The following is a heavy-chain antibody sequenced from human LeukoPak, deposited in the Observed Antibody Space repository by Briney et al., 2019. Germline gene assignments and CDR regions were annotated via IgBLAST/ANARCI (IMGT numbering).Heavy chain of an antibody. D-gene: IGHD1-14*01. V-gene: IGHV3-53*01. CDR1: GFTVSNSY. CDR2: LSSHATI. CDR3: ARDPVPEF. Sequence: GGSLRLSCAVSGFTVSNSYMNWVRQAPGKGLECVSVLSSHATIFYADSVRGRFTISRDNSKNTLYLQMTSLRAEDTAVYYCARDPVPEFWGPGTMVTVSS. J-gene: IGHJ3*01.